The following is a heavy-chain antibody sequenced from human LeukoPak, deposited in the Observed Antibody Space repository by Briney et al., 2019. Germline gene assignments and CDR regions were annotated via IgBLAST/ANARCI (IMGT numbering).Heavy chain of an antibody. V-gene: IGHV4-38-2*01. Sequence: SETLSLTCAISGYSISSGYYWGWIRQPPGKGLEWIGSIYHSGSTYYNPSLKSRVTISVDTSKNQFSLKLSSATAADTAVYYCARVGCSSTSCYPRRDYWGQGTLVTVSS. J-gene: IGHJ4*02. CDR2: IYHSGST. CDR3: ARVGCSSTSCYPRRDY. CDR1: GYSISSGYY. D-gene: IGHD2-2*01.